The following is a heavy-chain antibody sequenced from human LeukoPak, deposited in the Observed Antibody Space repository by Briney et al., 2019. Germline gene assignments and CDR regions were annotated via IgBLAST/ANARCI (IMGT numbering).Heavy chain of an antibody. J-gene: IGHJ6*02. D-gene: IGHD3-10*01. Sequence: GGSLRLSCAASGFTFSRHALNWVRQAPGKGLEWVSSITSSGSYRYHSDSVKGRFTISRDNAKNSLYLQMNSLRAEDTAVYYCAKASFGGGMDVWGQGTTVTVSS. CDR2: ITSSGSYR. V-gene: IGHV3-21*01. CDR3: AKASFGGGMDV. CDR1: GFTFSRHA.